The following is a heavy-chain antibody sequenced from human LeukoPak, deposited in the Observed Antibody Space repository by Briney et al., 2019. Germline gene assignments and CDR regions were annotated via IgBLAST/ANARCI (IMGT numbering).Heavy chain of an antibody. CDR3: AKTAPYYYGSRPRTFDY. V-gene: IGHV7-4-1*02. Sequence: ASVKVSCKASGYTFTSYAMNWVRQDPGQGLGWRGWINTNTGNPMYAHGFTGRFVFSLDTSVSTAYLQISSLKTEDTAVYYCAKTAPYYYGSRPRTFDYWGQGTLVTVSS. J-gene: IGHJ4*02. D-gene: IGHD3-10*01. CDR2: INTNTGNP. CDR1: GYTFTSYA.